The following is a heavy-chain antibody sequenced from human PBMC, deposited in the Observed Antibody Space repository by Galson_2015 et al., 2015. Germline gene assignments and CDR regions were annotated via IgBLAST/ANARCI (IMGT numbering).Heavy chain of an antibody. D-gene: IGHD2-2*01. CDR2: KTDGGTT. V-gene: IGHV3-15*01. Sequence: KTDGGTTDYAAPVKGRFTISRDDSKNTLYLQMNSLKTEDTAVYYCTTLVGGCSSTSCYARMDVWGKGTTVTVSS. CDR3: TTLVGGCSSTSCYARMDV. J-gene: IGHJ6*03.